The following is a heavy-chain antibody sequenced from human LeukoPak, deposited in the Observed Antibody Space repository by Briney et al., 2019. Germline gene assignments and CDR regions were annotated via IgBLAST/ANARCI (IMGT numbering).Heavy chain of an antibody. Sequence: NLGESLKISCKGSGYSFSTYWIGWVRQMPGKGLEWMGIIYPGDSDTRYSPSFQGQVTISADKSISTAYLQWSSLKASDTAMYYCARQSNWAFDIWGQGTMVTVSS. CDR3: ARQSNWAFDI. J-gene: IGHJ3*02. CDR1: GYSFSTYW. V-gene: IGHV5-51*01. D-gene: IGHD2/OR15-2a*01. CDR2: IYPGDSDT.